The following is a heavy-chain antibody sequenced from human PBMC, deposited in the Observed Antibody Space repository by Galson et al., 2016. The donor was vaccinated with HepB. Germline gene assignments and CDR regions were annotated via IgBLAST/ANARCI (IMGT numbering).Heavy chain of an antibody. CDR1: GFTFSDVW. D-gene: IGHD1-26*01. V-gene: IGHV3-15*01. CDR3: STLGMIVGDSREAAD. Sequence: SLRLSCAASGFTFSDVWMTWVRQAPGKGLEWVGRIKSRTDGGTTDYAAPVKGRFTISRDDSKTTLYLQMNSLKTEDTAVYYCSTLGMIVGDSREAADWGQGTLVTVSS. J-gene: IGHJ4*02. CDR2: IKSRTDGGTT.